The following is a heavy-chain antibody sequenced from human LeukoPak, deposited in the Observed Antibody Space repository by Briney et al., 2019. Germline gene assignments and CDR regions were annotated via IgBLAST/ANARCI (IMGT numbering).Heavy chain of an antibody. J-gene: IGHJ4*02. CDR2: IRSKTDGGTT. Sequence: GSLRLSCAASGFTVSSNFMSWVRQAPGKGLEWVGRIRSKTDGGTTDYAAPVKGRFSISRDDSKNTLYLQMNRLKTEDTAVYYCTIDRGDYGIPYWGQGTLVTVSS. CDR1: GFTVSSNF. D-gene: IGHD4-17*01. CDR3: TIDRGDYGIPY. V-gene: IGHV3-15*01.